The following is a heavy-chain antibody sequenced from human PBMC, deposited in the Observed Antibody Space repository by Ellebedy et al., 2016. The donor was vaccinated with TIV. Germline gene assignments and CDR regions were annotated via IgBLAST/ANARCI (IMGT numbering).Heavy chain of an antibody. Sequence: GESLKISCKASSGVRFSTYWISWVRQKPGKGLEWMGRIDPNDPRESYKSYSPSFQGHVSISADKSISTAYLQWSSLKASDTAVYYCARHELGSNAAFDSWGQGTLVTVSS. CDR1: GVRFSTYW. CDR3: ARHELGSNAAFDS. V-gene: IGHV5-10-1*01. CDR2: IDPNDPRESYK. D-gene: IGHD7-27*01. J-gene: IGHJ4*02.